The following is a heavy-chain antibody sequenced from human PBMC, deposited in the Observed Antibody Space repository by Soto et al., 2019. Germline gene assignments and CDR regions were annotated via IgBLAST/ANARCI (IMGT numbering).Heavy chain of an antibody. D-gene: IGHD1-7*01. J-gene: IGHJ6*02. Sequence: SVKVSCKASGGTFSSYANSWVRQAPGQGLEWMGGIIPIFGTANYAQKFQGRVTITADESTSTAYMELSSLRSEDTAVYYCASHNLITGTSRDYYGMDVWGQGTTVTVSS. V-gene: IGHV1-69*13. CDR2: IIPIFGTA. CDR1: GGTFSSYA. CDR3: ASHNLITGTSRDYYGMDV.